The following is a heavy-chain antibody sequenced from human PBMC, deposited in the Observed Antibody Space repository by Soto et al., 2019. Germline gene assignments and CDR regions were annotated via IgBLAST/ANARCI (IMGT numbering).Heavy chain of an antibody. V-gene: IGHV2-5*02. CDR1: GFSLSTTGVG. CDR3: VQSRCGGVCLTFYSSHAYCGLDV. D-gene: IGHD2-21*02. CDR2: IYWDDDK. Sequence: SGPTLVNPTQTLTLTCSFSGFSLSTTGVGVGWIRQPPGKALEWLALIYWDDDKRYNPSLNSRLTITKDTSKKQVVLTMTTMDPVDTATYYCVQSRCGGVCLTFYSSHAYCGLDVWGQGTMVTVSS. J-gene: IGHJ6*02.